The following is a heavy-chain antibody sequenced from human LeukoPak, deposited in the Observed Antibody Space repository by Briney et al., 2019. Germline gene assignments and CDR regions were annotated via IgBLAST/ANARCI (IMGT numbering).Heavy chain of an antibody. J-gene: IGHJ4*02. CDR3: ARTKGDGDSVDY. CDR1: GVSMSSGGYP. V-gene: IGHV4-30-2*01. CDR2: IYHSGTS. Sequence: SETLSLTCTVSGVSMSSGGYPWSWIRQPPGKGLEWMGYIYHSGTSYHSPSLQSRVTISVDRSKNHFSLKLSSVTAADTAVYYCARTKGDGDSVDYWGQGTLVTVSS. D-gene: IGHD2-21*01.